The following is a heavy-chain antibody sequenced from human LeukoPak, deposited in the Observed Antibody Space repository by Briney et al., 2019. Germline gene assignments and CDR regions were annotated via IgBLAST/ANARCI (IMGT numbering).Heavy chain of an antibody. D-gene: IGHD3-3*02. J-gene: IGHJ4*02. CDR1: GGSISSGDYY. Sequence: SQTLFLTCTVSGGSISSGDYYWSWNRQPPGKGLEWIGNIYYSGSTYYNPSLKSRVTISVDTSKNQFSLKLSSVTAADTAVYYCARGLAQIDYWGQGTLVTVSS. V-gene: IGHV4-30-4*01. CDR3: ARGLAQIDY. CDR2: IYYSGST.